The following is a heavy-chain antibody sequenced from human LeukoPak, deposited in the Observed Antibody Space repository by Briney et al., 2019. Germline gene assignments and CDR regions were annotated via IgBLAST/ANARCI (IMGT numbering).Heavy chain of an antibody. CDR1: GYTCTGYY. CDR3: ARAPLGLPFDF. Sequence: ASVKVSCKASGYTCTGYYMHWVRQAPGQGLEWMAWINPNSGGTNYAQKFQGRVTVTRDTSISTAYMELTRLTSDDTAVYYCARAPLGLPFDFWGQGTLVTVSS. J-gene: IGHJ4*02. V-gene: IGHV1-2*02. CDR2: INPNSGGT.